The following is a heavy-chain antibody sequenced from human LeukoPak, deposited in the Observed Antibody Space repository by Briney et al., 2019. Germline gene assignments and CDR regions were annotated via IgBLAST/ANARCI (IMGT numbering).Heavy chain of an antibody. J-gene: IGHJ4*02. V-gene: IGHV3-48*01. CDR3: AKEAGYCSGGSCYRNQVDY. Sequence: PGGSLRLSCAASGFTFSTYSMNWVRQAPGKGLEWVSKISSDRSTYYADSVKGRFTISRDNAKNSLYLQMNSLRAEDTAVYYCAKEAGYCSGGSCYRNQVDYWGQGTLVTVSS. CDR2: ISSDRST. CDR1: GFTFSTYS. D-gene: IGHD2-15*01.